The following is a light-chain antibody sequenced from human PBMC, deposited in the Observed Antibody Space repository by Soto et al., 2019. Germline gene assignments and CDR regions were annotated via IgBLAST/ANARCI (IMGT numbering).Light chain of an antibody. CDR2: AAS. CDR3: QQYYSYPVT. CDR1: QGISSY. J-gene: IGKJ4*01. Sequence: RVTITCRASQGISSYLAWYQQKPGKAPKLLIYAASTLQSGVPSRFSGSGSGTDFTLTISCLQSEDFATYYCQQYYSYPVTFGGGTKVDIK. V-gene: IGKV1-8*01.